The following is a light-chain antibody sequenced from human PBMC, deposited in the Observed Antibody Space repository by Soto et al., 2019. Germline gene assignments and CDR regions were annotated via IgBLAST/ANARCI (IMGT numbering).Light chain of an antibody. V-gene: IGKV3-11*01. CDR1: QSVNTY. CDR3: QQRTYWPLT. CDR2: DAS. J-gene: IGKJ4*01. Sequence: EIVLTQSPATLSLSPGERATLSCRASQSVNTYLAWYQQKPGRAPRLLIYDASNRATGIPARFSGSGSGTDFTLTISSLEPEDFAVYFCQQRTYWPLTFGGGTKVGIK.